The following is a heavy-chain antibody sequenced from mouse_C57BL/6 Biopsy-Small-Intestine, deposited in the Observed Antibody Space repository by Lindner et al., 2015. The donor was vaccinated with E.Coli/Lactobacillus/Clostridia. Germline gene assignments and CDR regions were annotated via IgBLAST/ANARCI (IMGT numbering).Heavy chain of an antibody. Sequence: VQLQESGPELVKPGASVKISCKASGYTFTDYYINWVKQRPGQGLEWIGWIYPGNNNSKFNESFRDKATLTVDTSSNTAYMQLGSLTSEDSAVYFCAKGDGAYDEFDYWGQGTTLTVSS. CDR2: IYPGNNNS. J-gene: IGHJ2*01. V-gene: IGHV1-84*01. CDR3: AKGDGAYDEFDY. CDR1: GYTFTDYY. D-gene: IGHD2-13*01.